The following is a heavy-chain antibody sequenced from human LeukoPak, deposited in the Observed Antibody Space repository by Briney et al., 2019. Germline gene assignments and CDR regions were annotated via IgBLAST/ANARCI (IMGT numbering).Heavy chain of an antibody. Sequence: GGSLRLSCAASGFTFSSYAMSWVRQAPGKGLAWVSTISGGSGSTYCADSVKGRFTISRDNSKNTLYLQMNSLRDEDTAVYYCAKHRFESGGYHSTGWGQGTLVTVSS. D-gene: IGHD3-22*01. CDR1: GFTFSSYA. V-gene: IGHV3-23*01. J-gene: IGHJ4*02. CDR3: AKHRFESGGYHSTG. CDR2: ISGGSGST.